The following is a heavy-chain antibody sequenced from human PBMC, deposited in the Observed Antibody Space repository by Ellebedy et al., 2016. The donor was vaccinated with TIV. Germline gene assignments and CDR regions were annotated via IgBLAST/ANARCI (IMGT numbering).Heavy chain of an antibody. CDR1: GFIFSSYW. D-gene: IGHD6-19*01. CDR3: ARGSWACSGSIDV. V-gene: IGHV3-74*01. J-gene: IGHJ6*02. Sequence: GESLKIPCAASGFIFSSYWMYWVRQAPGKGLEWVSRMKGDGSSVTYADSVKGRFTISSDNAKNTLYLQMNSLRAADTAVYYCARGSWACSGSIDVWGQGTTVTVSS. CDR2: MKGDGSSV.